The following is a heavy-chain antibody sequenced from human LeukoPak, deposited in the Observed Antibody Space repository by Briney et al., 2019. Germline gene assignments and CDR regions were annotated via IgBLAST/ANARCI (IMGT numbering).Heavy chain of an antibody. CDR2: MNPNSGNT. CDR3: ARADSGYDLANY. J-gene: IGHJ4*02. Sequence: ASVKVSCKASGYTFTSYDINWVRQATGQGLEWMGWMNPNSGNTGYAQKFQGRVTMTRNTSISTAYMELGSLRSEDTAVYYCARADSGYDLANYWGQGTLVTVSS. CDR1: GYTFTSYD. D-gene: IGHD5-12*01. V-gene: IGHV1-8*01.